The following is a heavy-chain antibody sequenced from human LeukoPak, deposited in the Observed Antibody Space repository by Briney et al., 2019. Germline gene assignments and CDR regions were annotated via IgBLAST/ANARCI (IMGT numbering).Heavy chain of an antibody. Sequence: SETLSLTCTVSGGSVSSGSYYWSWIRQPPGKGLEWIGYIYYSGSTNYNPSLKSRVTISVDTSKNQFSLKLSSVTAADTAVYYCATSGSGSIGYFDYWGRGTLVTVSS. D-gene: IGHD3-10*01. CDR2: IYYSGST. V-gene: IGHV4-61*01. CDR1: GGSVSSGSYY. CDR3: ATSGSGSIGYFDY. J-gene: IGHJ4*02.